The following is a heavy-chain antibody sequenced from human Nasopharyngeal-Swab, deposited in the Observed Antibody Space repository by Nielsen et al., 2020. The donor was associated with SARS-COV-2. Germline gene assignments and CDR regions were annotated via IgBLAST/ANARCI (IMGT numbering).Heavy chain of an antibody. Sequence: GSLRLSCAVYGGSFSGYYWSWIRQPPGKGLEWIGEINHSGSTNYNPSLKSRVTISVDTSKNQFSLKLSSVTAADTAVYYCARGPYSSSFGVTGRYFDYWGQGTLVTVSS. J-gene: IGHJ4*02. V-gene: IGHV4-34*01. D-gene: IGHD6-6*01. CDR1: GGSFSGYY. CDR3: ARGPYSSSFGVTGRYFDY. CDR2: INHSGST.